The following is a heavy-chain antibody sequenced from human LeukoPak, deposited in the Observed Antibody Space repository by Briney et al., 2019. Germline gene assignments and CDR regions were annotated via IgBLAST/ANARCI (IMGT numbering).Heavy chain of an antibody. D-gene: IGHD2-2*01. CDR2: IYPGDSDT. V-gene: IGHV5-51*01. CDR1: GYSFTSYW. CDR3: ARHVRVVPVPWYFYYYMDV. J-gene: IGHJ6*03. Sequence: PGESLKISCKGSGYSFTSYWIGWVRQMPGKGLEWMGIIYPGDSDTRYSPSFQGQVTISADKSISTAYLQWSSLKASDTAMYYCARHVRVVPVPWYFYYYMDVWGKGTTVTVSS.